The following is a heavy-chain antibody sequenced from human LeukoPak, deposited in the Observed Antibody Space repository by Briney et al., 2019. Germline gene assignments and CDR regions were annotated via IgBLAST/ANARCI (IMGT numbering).Heavy chain of an antibody. CDR1: GGSISSGGYS. V-gene: IGHV4-30-2*01. J-gene: IGHJ4*02. CDR2: IYHSGST. CDR3: ARQYSGYDAFDY. Sequence: SETLSLTCAVSGGSISSGGYSWSWIRQPPGKGREWIGYIYHSGSTYYNPSLKSRVTISVDRSKNQFSLKLSSVTAADTAVYYCARQYSGYDAFDYWGQGTLVTVSS. D-gene: IGHD5-12*01.